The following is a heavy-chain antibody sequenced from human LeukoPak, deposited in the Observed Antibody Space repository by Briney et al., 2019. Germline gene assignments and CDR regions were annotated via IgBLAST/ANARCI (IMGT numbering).Heavy chain of an antibody. CDR1: GFTFSNYW. CDR3: ATDIVGAANFDY. CDR2: IKQDGSEK. J-gene: IGHJ4*02. V-gene: IGHV3-7*03. Sequence: PGGSLRLSCAASGFTFSNYWMSWVRQAPGKGLEWVANIKQDGSEKYYVDSVKGRFTISRDNAKNTLYLQMNSLRAEDTAVYYCATDIVGAANFDYWGQGTLVTVSS. D-gene: IGHD1-26*01.